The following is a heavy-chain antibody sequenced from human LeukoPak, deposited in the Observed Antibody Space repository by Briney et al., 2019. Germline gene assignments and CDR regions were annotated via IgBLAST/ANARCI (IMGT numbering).Heavy chain of an antibody. J-gene: IGHJ4*02. CDR1: GYSFTSYW. CDR2: IYPGDSDT. CDR3: ARGIGQQLRYFDY. D-gene: IGHD6-13*01. Sequence: LGESLKISCKGSGYSFTSYWLGWVRQMPGKGLEWMGIIYPGDSDTRYSPSFQGQVTISADKSISTAYLQWSSLKASDTAMYYCARGIGQQLRYFDYWGQGTLVTVSS. V-gene: IGHV5-51*01.